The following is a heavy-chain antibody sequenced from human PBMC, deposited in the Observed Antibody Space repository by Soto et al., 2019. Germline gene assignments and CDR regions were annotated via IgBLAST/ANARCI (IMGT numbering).Heavy chain of an antibody. CDR2: IYYSGST. CDR3: ARHNYGSGSTYFDY. Sequence: QVQLQESGPGLVKPSETLSLTCTVSGGSISSYYWSWIRQPPGKGLEWIGYIYYSGSTNYNPSLKSRLTXXVXPXXNQLALKLNSMTAADTAVYYCARHNYGSGSTYFDYWGQGTLVTVSS. J-gene: IGHJ4*02. D-gene: IGHD3-10*01. CDR1: GGSISSYY. V-gene: IGHV4-59*08.